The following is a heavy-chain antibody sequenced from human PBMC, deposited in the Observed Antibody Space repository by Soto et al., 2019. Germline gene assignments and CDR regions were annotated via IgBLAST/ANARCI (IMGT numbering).Heavy chain of an antibody. Sequence: QVQLVESGGGVVQPGRSLRLSCAASGFTFSSYGMHWVRQAPGKGLEWVAVISYDGSNKYYADSVKGRFTISRDNSKNTLYLQRNSLRAEDTAVYYCAKADQIVVVTAINYWGQGTLVTVSS. J-gene: IGHJ4*02. CDR1: GFTFSSYG. D-gene: IGHD2-21*02. V-gene: IGHV3-30*18. CDR3: AKADQIVVVTAINY. CDR2: ISYDGSNK.